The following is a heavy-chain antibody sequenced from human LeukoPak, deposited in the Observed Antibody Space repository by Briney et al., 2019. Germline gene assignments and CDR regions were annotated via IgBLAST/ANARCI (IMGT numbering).Heavy chain of an antibody. Sequence: GGSLRLSCAASGFTFSSYAMSWVRQAPGKGLEWVSAISGSGGSTYYADSVKGRFTISRDNSKNTLYLQMNSLRAEDTAVYYCARASSYGDYSRWGQGTLVTVSP. CDR1: GFTFSSYA. CDR3: ARASSYGDYSR. CDR2: ISGSGGST. D-gene: IGHD4-17*01. V-gene: IGHV3-23*01. J-gene: IGHJ4*02.